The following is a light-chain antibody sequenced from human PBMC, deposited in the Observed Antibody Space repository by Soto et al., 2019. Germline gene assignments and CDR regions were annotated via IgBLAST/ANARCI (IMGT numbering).Light chain of an antibody. V-gene: IGKV3-15*01. CDR1: QSVSSN. CDR2: RAS. Sequence: EIVMTQSPATLSVSPGERATLSCRASQSVSSNVAWYQQRPGQAPRLLIYRASTRATGIPARFSGSGSGTEFTLTISSLQSEDFAVYYCQQYHNLWTFGQGTKVDIK. J-gene: IGKJ1*01. CDR3: QQYHNLWT.